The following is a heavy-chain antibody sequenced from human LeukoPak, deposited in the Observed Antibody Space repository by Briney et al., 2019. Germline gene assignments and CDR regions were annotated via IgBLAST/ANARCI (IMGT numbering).Heavy chain of an antibody. CDR2: IYTSGST. Sequence: SETLSLTCTVSGGSISSYYWSWIWQPAGKGLEWIGRIYTSGSTNYNPSLKSRVTMSVDTSKNQFSLKLSSVTAADTAVYYCASEGWDPENGMDVWGQGTTVTVSS. V-gene: IGHV4-4*07. D-gene: IGHD6-19*01. J-gene: IGHJ6*02. CDR1: GGSISSYY. CDR3: ASEGWDPENGMDV.